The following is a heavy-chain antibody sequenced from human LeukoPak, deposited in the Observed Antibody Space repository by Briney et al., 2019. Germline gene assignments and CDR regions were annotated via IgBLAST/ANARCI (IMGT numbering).Heavy chain of an antibody. CDR3: VTHEVTVITRSTFDN. D-gene: IGHD4-23*01. Sequence: GGSLRLSCLASGFTFSHFWMSWVRQAPGKGLEWVANIKPDDTEKYFGNSVKGRFTILRDNAKNSVYLQMNSLRAEDTAVYYCVTHEVTVITRSTFDNWGQGTLVTVSS. CDR2: IKPDDTEK. CDR1: GFTFSHFW. J-gene: IGHJ4*02. V-gene: IGHV3-7*01.